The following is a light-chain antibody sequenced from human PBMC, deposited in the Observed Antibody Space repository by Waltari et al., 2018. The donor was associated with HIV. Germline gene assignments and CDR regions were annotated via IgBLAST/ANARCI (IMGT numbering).Light chain of an antibody. Sequence: SYELTQPSSVSVSPGQTARITCSGDVQAKKYARWFQQKPSQAPVLGIYKDSERPSGIPERFSGSRSGTTVTLTLSGAQVEDEADYYCYSAADNNLDWVFGGGTKLTVL. CDR3: YSAADNNLDWV. V-gene: IGLV3-27*01. J-gene: IGLJ3*02. CDR2: KDS. CDR1: VQAKKY.